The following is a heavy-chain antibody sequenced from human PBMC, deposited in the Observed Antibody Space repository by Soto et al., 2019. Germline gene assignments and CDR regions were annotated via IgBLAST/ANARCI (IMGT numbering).Heavy chain of an antibody. D-gene: IGHD3-10*01. CDR2: LKSDNGGT. CDR1: GYTFTGHY. CDR3: ARDLCPLGSGSPCPLYGLDF. Sequence: QVQLVQSGAEVKPPGASVKVSCKASGYTFTGHYMHWVRQVSGKRLEYLGWLKSDNGGTYYAPKFQGRVTLTRDTSTSTAYMELSGLQSDDTAVYFCARDLCPLGSGSPCPLYGLDFWGQGTAVAVSS. J-gene: IGHJ6*02. V-gene: IGHV1-2*02.